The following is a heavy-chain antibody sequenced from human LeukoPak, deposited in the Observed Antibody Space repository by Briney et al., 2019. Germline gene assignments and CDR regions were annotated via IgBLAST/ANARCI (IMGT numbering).Heavy chain of an antibody. CDR2: INPNSGGT. J-gene: IGHJ4*02. CDR1: GYTFTGYY. D-gene: IGHD3-22*01. Sequence: EASVKVSCKASGYTFTGYYMHWVRQAPGQGLEWMGRINPNSGGTNYAQKFQGRVTMTRDTSISTAYMELSRLRSDDTAVYYCAREGLDSSGYYFDYWGQGTLVTVSS. V-gene: IGHV1-2*06. CDR3: AREGLDSSGYYFDY.